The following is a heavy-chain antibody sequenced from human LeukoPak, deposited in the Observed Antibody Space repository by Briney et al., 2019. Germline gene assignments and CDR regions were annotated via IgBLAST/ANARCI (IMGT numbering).Heavy chain of an antibody. J-gene: IGHJ6*03. CDR1: GFNFSTYT. V-gene: IGHV3-21*01. CDR2: ISSSSSYI. CDR3: ARGVVAAAGTRPYYYYYYYMDV. D-gene: IGHD6-13*01. Sequence: GGSLRLSCAASGFNFSTYTMNWVRQAPGKGLEWVSSISSSSSYIYYADSVKGRFTISRDNAKNSLYLQMNSLRAEDTAVYYCARGVVAAAGTRPYYYYYYYMDVWGKGTTVTISS.